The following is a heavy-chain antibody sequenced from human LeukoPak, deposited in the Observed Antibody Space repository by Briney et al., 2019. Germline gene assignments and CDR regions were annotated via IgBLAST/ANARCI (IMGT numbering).Heavy chain of an antibody. CDR1: GFTFSSHW. V-gene: IGHV3-74*01. D-gene: IGHD3-10*01. Sequence: PGGSLRLSCAASGFTFSSHWMHWVRQAAGKGVEWFSRVSTDGSNTYYADSVTGRFTISRDNAKNTLYLQMSSLRAEDTAMYYCIRGLAPYYGFFDYWGQGSLVTVSS. J-gene: IGHJ4*02. CDR3: IRGLAPYYGFFDY. CDR2: VSTDGSNT.